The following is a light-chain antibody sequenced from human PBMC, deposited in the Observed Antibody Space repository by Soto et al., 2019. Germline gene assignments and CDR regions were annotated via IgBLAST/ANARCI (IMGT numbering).Light chain of an antibody. CDR1: QSISSW. CDR3: QQYNSYPLT. V-gene: IGKV1-5*03. CDR2: KAS. Sequence: DNRMNQSPSTVSASVGDRVTITCRASQSISSWLAWYQQKPGKAPNLLIYKASSLESGVPSRFSGSGSGTEFTLTISSLQPDDFATYYCQQYNSYPLTFGGGTKVEIK. J-gene: IGKJ4*01.